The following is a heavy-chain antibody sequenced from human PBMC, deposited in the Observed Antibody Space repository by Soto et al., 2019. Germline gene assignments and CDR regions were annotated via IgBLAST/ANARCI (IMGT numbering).Heavy chain of an antibody. J-gene: IGHJ5*02. Sequence: QVQLVQSGAEVKKPGSSVKVSCKASGGTFSSYAISWVRQAPGQGLEWMGGIIPIFGTANYAQKFQGRVTITAAESTSTANMKLSSLRSEDTAVYYCASDLGYCSRTSSYTPKNCFDPWGQETLVTVSS. CDR1: GGTFSSYA. D-gene: IGHD2-2*02. CDR2: IIPIFGTA. V-gene: IGHV1-69*01. CDR3: ASDLGYCSRTSSYTPKNCFDP.